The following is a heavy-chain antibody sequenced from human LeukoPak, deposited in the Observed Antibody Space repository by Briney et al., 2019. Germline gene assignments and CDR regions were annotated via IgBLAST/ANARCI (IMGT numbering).Heavy chain of an antibody. CDR3: ARDRAGGMDV. J-gene: IGHJ6*01. CDR2: TLYSGGT. Sequence: KASQTLSLTCTVSGVSISSGSYLWNWIRQHPGKGLEWIGHTLYSGGTYYNPSLKSRLTISVDTSKNQLSLKLTPVTAADTAVYYCARDRAGGMDVWGQGTTVTVSS. CDR1: GVSISSGSYL. V-gene: IGHV4-31*03. D-gene: IGHD3-10*01.